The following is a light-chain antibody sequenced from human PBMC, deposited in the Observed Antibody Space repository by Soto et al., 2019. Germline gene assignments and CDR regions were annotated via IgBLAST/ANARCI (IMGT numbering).Light chain of an antibody. Sequence: QSALIQPPSVSGSPGQSVTISCTGTSSDVGGYNYVSWYQQHPGKAPKLMIYEVSNRPSGVSNRFSGSKSGNTASLTISGLQAEDEADYYCSSYTSSSTYVFGTGTKLTVL. CDR2: EVS. CDR3: SSYTSSSTYV. CDR1: SSDVGGYNY. V-gene: IGLV2-14*01. J-gene: IGLJ1*01.